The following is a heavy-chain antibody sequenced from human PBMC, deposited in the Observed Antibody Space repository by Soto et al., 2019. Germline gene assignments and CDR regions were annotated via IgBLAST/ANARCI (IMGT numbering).Heavy chain of an antibody. D-gene: IGHD3-16*02. V-gene: IGHV3-30*03. CDR3: ATGVIMITFGGVIAPGDAFDI. Sequence: ESGGGVVQPGRSLRLSCAASGFTFSSYGMHWVRQAPGKGLEWVAVISYDGSNKYYADSVKGRFTISRDNSKNTLYLQMNSLRAEDTAVYYCATGVIMITFGGVIAPGDAFDIWGQGTMVTVSS. CDR1: GFTFSSYG. J-gene: IGHJ3*02. CDR2: ISYDGSNK.